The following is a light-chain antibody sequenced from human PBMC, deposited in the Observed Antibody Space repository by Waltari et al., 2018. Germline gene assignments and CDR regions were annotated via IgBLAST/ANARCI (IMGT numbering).Light chain of an antibody. J-gene: IGLJ3*02. Sequence: QSVLTQPPSASGTPGQRVTISCSGGTSNIGRNHVPWYQPLPGTAPKLLLHSNDERPSGVPDRFSGSKSGTSASLAISGLQSEDEVDYFCATWDDSLGGPVFGGGTKLTVL. CDR1: TSNIGRNH. CDR3: ATWDDSLGGPV. V-gene: IGLV1-44*01. CDR2: SND.